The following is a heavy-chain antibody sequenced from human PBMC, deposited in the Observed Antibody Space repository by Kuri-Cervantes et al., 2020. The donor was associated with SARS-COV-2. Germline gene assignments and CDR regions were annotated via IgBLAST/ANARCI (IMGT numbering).Heavy chain of an antibody. CDR2: IYYSGST. D-gene: IGHD3-3*01. V-gene: IGHV4-39*07. Sequence: GALRLSCTVSGGSISSSSYYWGWIRQPPGKGLEWIGSIYYSGSTYYNPSLKSRVTISVDTSKNQFSLKLSSVTAADTAVYYCAMTVHDFWSGEFDYWGQGTLVTV. J-gene: IGHJ4*02. CDR1: GGSISSSSYY. CDR3: AMTVHDFWSGEFDY.